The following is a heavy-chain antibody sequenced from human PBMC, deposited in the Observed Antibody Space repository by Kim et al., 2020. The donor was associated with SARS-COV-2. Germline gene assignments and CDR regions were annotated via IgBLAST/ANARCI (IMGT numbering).Heavy chain of an antibody. CDR3: AKASMVRGVIITPPLYYYGMDV. CDR1: GFTFDDYA. V-gene: IGHV3-43D*03. D-gene: IGHD3-10*01. J-gene: IGHJ6*02. Sequence: GGSLRLSCAASGFTFDDYAMHWVRQAPGKGLEWVSLISWDGGSTYYADSVKGRFTISRDNSKNSLYLQMNSLRAEDTALYYCAKASMVRGVIITPPLYYYGMDVWGQGTTVTVSS. CDR2: ISWDGGST.